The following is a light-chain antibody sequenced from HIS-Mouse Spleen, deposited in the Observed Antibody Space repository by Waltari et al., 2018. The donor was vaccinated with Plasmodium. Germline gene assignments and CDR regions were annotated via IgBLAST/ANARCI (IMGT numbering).Light chain of an antibody. Sequence: QSALTHPASVSRSPGQSITISCTGTRSDVGGYNSVSWYQQHPGKAPKLMIYEVSKRPSGVSNRFSGSKSCNTASLTISGLQAEDEADYYCSSYTSSSTLVFGTGTKVTVL. J-gene: IGLJ1*01. CDR2: EVS. V-gene: IGLV2-14*01. CDR3: SSYTSSSTLV. CDR1: RSDVGGYNS.